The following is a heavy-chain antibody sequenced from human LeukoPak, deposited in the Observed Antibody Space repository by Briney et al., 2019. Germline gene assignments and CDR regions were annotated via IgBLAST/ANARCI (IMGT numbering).Heavy chain of an antibody. CDR3: ARDRVGATSPRYFDL. CDR1: GGSISSGSYY. Sequence: SETLSLTCTVSGGSISSGSYYWSWIRQPPGKGLEWIGYIYYSGSTYYNPSLKSRVTISVDTSKNQFSLKLSSVTAADTAVYYCARDRVGATSPRYFDLWGRGTLVTVSS. V-gene: IGHV4-30-4*08. J-gene: IGHJ2*01. CDR2: IYYSGST. D-gene: IGHD1-26*01.